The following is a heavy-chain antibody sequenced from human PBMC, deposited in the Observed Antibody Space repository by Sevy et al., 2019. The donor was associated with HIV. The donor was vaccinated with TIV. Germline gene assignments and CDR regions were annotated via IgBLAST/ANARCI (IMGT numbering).Heavy chain of an antibody. D-gene: IGHD3-22*01. CDR1: GFTFSSYA. J-gene: IGHJ4*02. V-gene: IGHV3-23*01. Sequence: GGSLRLSCAASGFTFSSYAMSWVRQAPGKGLEWVSAISGSGGSTYYADSVKGRFTISRDNSKNTLYLQMNSLRAEDTAVYYCATELGTYCYDSTRYYSDYWGQGTLVTVSS. CDR2: ISGSGGST. CDR3: ATELGTYCYDSTRYYSDY.